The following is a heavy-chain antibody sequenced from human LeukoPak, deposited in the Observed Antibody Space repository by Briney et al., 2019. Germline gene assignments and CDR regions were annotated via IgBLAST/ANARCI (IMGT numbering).Heavy chain of an antibody. CDR3: AREGKYYYDSSGYYYGDAFDI. CDR1: GFTFSSYS. D-gene: IGHD3-22*01. V-gene: IGHV3-21*01. J-gene: IGHJ3*02. CDR2: ISSSSTYI. Sequence: PGGSLRLSCAASGFTFSSYSMNWVRQAPGKGLEWDSSISSSSTYIYHADSVKGRFTISRDNAKNSLYLQMNSLRAEDTAVYYCAREGKYYYDSSGYYYGDAFDIWGQGTMVTVSS.